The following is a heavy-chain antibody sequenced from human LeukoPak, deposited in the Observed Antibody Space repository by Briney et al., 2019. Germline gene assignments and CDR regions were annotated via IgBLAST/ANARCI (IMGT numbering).Heavy chain of an antibody. J-gene: IGHJ6*03. Sequence: ASVKVSCKAPGYTFTSYGISWVRQAPGQGLEWMGWISAYNGNTNYAQKLQGRVTITTDESTSTAYMELSSLRSEDTAVYYCASSQGYDFWSGYHYYYMDVWGKGTTVTVSS. CDR2: ISAYNGNT. D-gene: IGHD3-3*01. CDR1: GYTFTSYG. CDR3: ASSQGYDFWSGYHYYYMDV. V-gene: IGHV1-18*01.